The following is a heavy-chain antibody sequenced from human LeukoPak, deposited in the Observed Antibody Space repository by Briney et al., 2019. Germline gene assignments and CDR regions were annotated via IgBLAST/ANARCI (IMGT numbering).Heavy chain of an antibody. D-gene: IGHD2-8*01. CDR3: ARDATYCTNGVCYTRSDY. CDR1: GFTFTSHW. CDR2: MNLDGSEK. Sequence: PGGSPRLSYAASGFTFTSHWMSWVRQAPGRGLEWVARMNLDGSEKYYVDSVKGRFTISRDNAKTSLYLEMNSLRAEDTAVYYCARDATYCTNGVCYTRSDYWGQGTLVTVSS. J-gene: IGHJ4*02. V-gene: IGHV3-7*01.